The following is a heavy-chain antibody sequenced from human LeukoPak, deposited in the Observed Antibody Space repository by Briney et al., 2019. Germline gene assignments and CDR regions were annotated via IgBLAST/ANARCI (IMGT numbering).Heavy chain of an antibody. CDR2: INPSGGST. D-gene: IGHD2-15*01. J-gene: IGHJ4*02. Sequence: ASVKVSCKASGYTFTDYYIHWVRQAPGQGLEWMGIINPSGGSTSYAQKFQGRVTMTRDMSTSTVYMELSSLRSEDTAVYYCARETGYCSGGSCTGDFDYWGQGTLVTVSS. V-gene: IGHV1-46*01. CDR3: ARETGYCSGGSCTGDFDY. CDR1: GYTFTDYY.